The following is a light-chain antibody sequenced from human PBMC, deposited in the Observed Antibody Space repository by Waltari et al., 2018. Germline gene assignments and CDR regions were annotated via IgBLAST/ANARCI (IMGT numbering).Light chain of an antibody. CDR3: TSYTSSDSWV. CDR2: GVN. Sequence: CYKQHPNRAPQLMIYGVNKRPSGVSVRFSGSKSDNTASLTISGLQADDEADYYCTSYTSSDSWVFGGGTKLTVL. J-gene: IGLJ3*02. V-gene: IGLV2-14*03.